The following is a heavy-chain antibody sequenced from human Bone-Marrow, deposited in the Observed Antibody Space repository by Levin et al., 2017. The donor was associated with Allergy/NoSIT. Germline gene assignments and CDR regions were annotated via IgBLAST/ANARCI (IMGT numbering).Heavy chain of an antibody. J-gene: IGHJ5*02. D-gene: IGHD3-3*01. V-gene: IGHV1-69*13. CDR3: ARDGGTIFGVVVNWFDP. CDR1: GGTFSSYA. Sequence: SVKVSCKASGGTFSSYAISWVRQAPGQGLEWMGGIIPIFGTANYAQKFQGRVTITADESTSTAYMELSSLRSEDTAVYYCARDGGTIFGVVVNWFDPWGQGTLVTVSS. CDR2: IIPIFGTA.